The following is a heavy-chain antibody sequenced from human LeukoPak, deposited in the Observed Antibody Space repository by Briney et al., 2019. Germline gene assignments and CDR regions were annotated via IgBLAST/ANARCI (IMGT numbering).Heavy chain of an antibody. CDR3: ARLKLGAYFDL. Sequence: SETLSLTCTVSGGSISSGDYYWSWIRQPPGKGLEWIGYIYYSGSTYYNPSLKSRVTISVDTSKNQCSLKLTSVSAADTAVYYCARLKLGAYFDLWGRGTLVTVSS. D-gene: IGHD3-16*01. CDR1: GGSISSGDYY. J-gene: IGHJ2*01. V-gene: IGHV4-30-4*01. CDR2: IYYSGST.